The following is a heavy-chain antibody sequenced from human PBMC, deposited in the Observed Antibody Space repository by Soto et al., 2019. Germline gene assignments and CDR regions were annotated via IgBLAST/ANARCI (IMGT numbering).Heavy chain of an antibody. V-gene: IGHV3-7*04. CDR3: ARDGLSCTYANCRGDAYDV. Sequence: EVQLVGSGGGLVQPGGSLRLSCVASGFTFRTYWMTWVRPAPGKGLEWVANIKQAGSEKYYVDSVRGRFAISRDNAKDSLYLQMNSLRVEDTAVYYCARDGLSCTYANCRGDAYDVWDQGTMVTVSS. D-gene: IGHD2-2*01. CDR1: GFTFRTYW. CDR2: IKQAGSEK. J-gene: IGHJ3*01.